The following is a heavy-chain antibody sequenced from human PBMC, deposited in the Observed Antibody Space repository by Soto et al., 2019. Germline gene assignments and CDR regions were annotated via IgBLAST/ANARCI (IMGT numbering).Heavy chain of an antibody. J-gene: IGHJ6*02. CDR1: GGSFSGYY. V-gene: IGHV4-34*01. D-gene: IGHD2-2*01. CDR3: ARGTSQLLFSYYYGMDV. CDR2: INHSGST. Sequence: SETLSLTCAVYGGSFSGYYWSWIRQPPGKGLEWIGEINHSGSTNYNPSLKSRVTISVDTSKNQFSLKLSSVTAADTAVYYCARGTSQLLFSYYYGMDVWGQGTTVTVSS.